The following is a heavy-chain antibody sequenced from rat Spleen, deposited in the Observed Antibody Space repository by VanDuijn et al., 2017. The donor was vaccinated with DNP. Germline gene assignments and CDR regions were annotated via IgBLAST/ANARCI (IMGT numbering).Heavy chain of an antibody. CDR1: DYSITSDY. J-gene: IGHJ2*01. CDR2: ISYSGST. D-gene: IGHD1-7*01. CDR3: ARWTRYFDY. Sequence: EMQLQESGPGLVKPSQSLSLTCSVTDYSITSDYWGWIRKFPGNKMEYIVHISYSGSTNYNPSLKSRISITRDTSKNHFFLHLNSVTTEDTATYYCARWTRYFDYWGQGAMVTVSS. V-gene: IGHV3-1*01.